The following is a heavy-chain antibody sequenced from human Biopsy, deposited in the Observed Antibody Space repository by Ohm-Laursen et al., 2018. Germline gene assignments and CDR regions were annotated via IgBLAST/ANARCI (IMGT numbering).Heavy chain of an antibody. D-gene: IGHD3-22*01. V-gene: IGHV4-4*07. J-gene: IGHJ4*02. CDR1: GASISDYY. CDR3: AKGYTDYSDSSGFSYYFRN. Sequence: SDTLSLTCAVSGASISDYYCVWIRQPAGKGLEWIGLIFTSGSTTYNPSLRSRVTMSVDTSKNQFTLNLSSVTAADTAMYYCAKGYTDYSDSSGFSYYFRNWGQGTLVTVSS. CDR2: IFTSGST.